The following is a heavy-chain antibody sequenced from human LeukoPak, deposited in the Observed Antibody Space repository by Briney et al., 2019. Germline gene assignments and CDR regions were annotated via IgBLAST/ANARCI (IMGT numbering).Heavy chain of an antibody. D-gene: IGHD2-2*01. V-gene: IGHV1-69*13. CDR2: IIPIFGTA. CDR3: ARVIVVVPAAKNWFDP. J-gene: IGHJ5*02. CDR1: GGTFSSYA. Sequence: GASVKVSCKASGGTFSSYAISWVRQAPGQGLEWMGGIIPIFGTANYAQKFQGRVTITADESTSTAYMELSSLRSEDTAVYYCARVIVVVPAAKNWFDPWGQGTLVTVSS.